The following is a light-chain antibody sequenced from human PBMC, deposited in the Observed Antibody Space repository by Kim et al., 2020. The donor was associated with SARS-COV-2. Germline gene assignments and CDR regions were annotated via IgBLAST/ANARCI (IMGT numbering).Light chain of an antibody. J-gene: IGKJ2*01. Sequence: DIQMTQSPSSLSASVGYRVTITCRASQTIKTYLNWYQQKPGKAPKLLIYGASNLQSGVPSRFSGGGSGTEFTLTISSLQPEDSATYYCQQTYSTFGQGTKLEIK. CDR3: QQTYST. CDR2: GAS. CDR1: QTIKTY. V-gene: IGKV1-39*01.